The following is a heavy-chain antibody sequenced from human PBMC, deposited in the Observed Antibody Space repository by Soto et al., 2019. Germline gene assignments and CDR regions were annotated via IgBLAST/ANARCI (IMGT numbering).Heavy chain of an antibody. D-gene: IGHD3-22*01. CDR2: IIPIFGTA. J-gene: IGHJ4*02. V-gene: IGHV1-69*13. CDR3: ARRGPCDSSGYYPFDY. CDR1: GGTFSSYA. Sequence: ASVKVSCKASGGTFSSYAISWVRQAPGQGLEWMGGIIPIFGTANYAQKFQGRVTITADESTSTAYMELISLRSEDTAVYYCARRGPCDSSGYYPFDYWGQGTLVTVSS.